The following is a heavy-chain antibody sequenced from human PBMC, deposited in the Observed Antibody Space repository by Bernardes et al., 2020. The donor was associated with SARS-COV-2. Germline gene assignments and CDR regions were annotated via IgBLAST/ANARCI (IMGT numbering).Heavy chain of an antibody. J-gene: IGHJ5*02. CDR1: GYIFSDFG. D-gene: IGHD3-10*01. CDR3: ARDRKVRGITNNWFDP. V-gene: IGHV1-18*01. CDR2: INPYKGNT. Sequence: ASVKVSCKPSGYIFSDFGISWVRQAPGQGLEWMGLINPYKGNTDYPQKFHGRVTLTTDTSTSTAYMELRSLSSDDTAVYFCARDRKVRGITNNWFDPWGQGTLVTV.